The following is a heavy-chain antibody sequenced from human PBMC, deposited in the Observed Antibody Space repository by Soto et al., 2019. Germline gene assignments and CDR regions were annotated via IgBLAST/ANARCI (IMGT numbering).Heavy chain of an antibody. J-gene: IGHJ4*02. CDR1: GFPFSNYA. V-gene: IGHV3-30-3*01. D-gene: IGHD6-6*01. CDR2: ISYDGSNK. CDR3: ARERSHSSSPYVDY. Sequence: QVQLVESGGGVVQPGRSLRLSCAASGFPFSNYAMHWVRQAPGKGLEWVAVISYDGSNKYYADSVKGRFTISRDNSKNPVDLQMNSLRAEDTAVYYCARERSHSSSPYVDYWGQGTLVTVSS.